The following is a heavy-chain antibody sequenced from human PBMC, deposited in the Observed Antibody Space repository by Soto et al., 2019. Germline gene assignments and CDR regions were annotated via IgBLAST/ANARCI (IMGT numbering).Heavy chain of an antibody. J-gene: IGHJ4*02. CDR2: IYYSGST. Sequence: QLQLQESGPGLVKPSETLSLTCTVSGGSISSSSYYWGWIRQPPGKGLEWIGSIYYSGSTYYNPSLNSRVTISVETAKNQFSRRLSSVTAADTAVYYCARRWGVYNWNYGAGFDYWGQGTLVTVSS. CDR1: GGSISSSSYY. D-gene: IGHD1-7*01. V-gene: IGHV4-39*01. CDR3: ARRWGVYNWNYGAGFDY.